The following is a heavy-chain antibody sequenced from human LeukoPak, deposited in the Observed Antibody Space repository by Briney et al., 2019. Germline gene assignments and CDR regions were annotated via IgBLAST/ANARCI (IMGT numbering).Heavy chain of an antibody. D-gene: IGHD2-2*02. J-gene: IGHJ4*02. CDR3: AKHHCSSTSCYRVFDF. V-gene: IGHV3-23*01. CDR2: ISGSGGTT. CDR1: GFTFRSDA. Sequence: PGGSLRPSCAASGFTFRSDAMSWVRQAPGKGLEWVSGISGSGGTTYYADSVKGRFTISRDNSKNTLYLQMNSLRAEDTAVYYCAKHHCSSTSCYRVFDFWGQGTLVTVSS.